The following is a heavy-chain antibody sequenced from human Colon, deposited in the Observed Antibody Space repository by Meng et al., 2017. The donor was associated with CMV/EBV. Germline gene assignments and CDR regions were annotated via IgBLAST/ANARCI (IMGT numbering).Heavy chain of an antibody. D-gene: IGHD3-10*01. CDR2: VYISGNT. J-gene: IGHJ4*02. V-gene: IGHV4-4*07. CDR1: GASITSYY. CDR3: ARDSNLSGLAY. Sequence: QVRLRNSGPGLGKASESLALTCTGSGASITSYYWSGIRQPAGKGLEWIGRVYISGNTNYNPSLKSRVTMSIDTSKNQLSLNIRSVTAADTAVYYCARDSNLSGLAYWGQGTLVTVSS.